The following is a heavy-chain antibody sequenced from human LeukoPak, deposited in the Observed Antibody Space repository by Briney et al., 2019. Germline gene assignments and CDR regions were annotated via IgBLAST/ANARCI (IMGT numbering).Heavy chain of an antibody. V-gene: IGHV5-51*01. CDR2: IYPGDSDT. D-gene: IGHD3-3*01. CDR1: GYSFTSYW. Sequence: GESLKISCKGSGYSFTSYWIGWVRQMPGKGLEWMGTIYPGDSDTRYSPSFQGQVTISADKSISTAYLQWSSLKASDTAMYYCARRLYDSWSGYLYNWFDPWGQGTLVTVSS. CDR3: ARRLYDSWSGYLYNWFDP. J-gene: IGHJ5*02.